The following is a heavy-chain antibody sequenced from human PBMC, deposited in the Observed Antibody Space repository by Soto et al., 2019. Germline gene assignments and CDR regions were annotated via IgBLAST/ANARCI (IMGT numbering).Heavy chain of an antibody. V-gene: IGHV3-23*01. D-gene: IGHD1-26*01. CDR3: AKVLSSGSYSGALEY. Sequence: VRLSCVASGFSITSFAMSWVRQAPGKGLEWASAISASGGSTYADSVKGRFTISRDNSKNTLYLQMNSLRVEDTAVYYCAKVLSSGSYSGALEYWGQGALVTVSS. CDR2: ISASGGST. CDR1: GFSITSFA. J-gene: IGHJ4*02.